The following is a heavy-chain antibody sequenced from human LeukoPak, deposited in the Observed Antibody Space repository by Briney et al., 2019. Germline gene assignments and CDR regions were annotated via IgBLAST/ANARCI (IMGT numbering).Heavy chain of an antibody. Sequence: QPGGSLSLSCAASGFTFNYYWMSWVRQTPGKGLEWLANIKPDGSEKYYVDSVRGRFTISRDNAKSSVHLQMNGLRAEDTAIYYCARDGHYFAMDVWGQGTTVTVSS. V-gene: IGHV3-7*03. CDR3: ARDGHYFAMDV. CDR2: IKPDGSEK. CDR1: GFTFNYYW. J-gene: IGHJ6*02.